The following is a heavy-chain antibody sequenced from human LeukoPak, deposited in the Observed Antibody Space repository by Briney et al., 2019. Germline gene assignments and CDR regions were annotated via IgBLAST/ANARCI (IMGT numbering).Heavy chain of an antibody. CDR2: INPSGGST. Sequence: ASVKVSCKASEYTFTSYYMHWVRQAPGQGLEWMGIINPSGGSTSYAQKFQGRVTMTRDTSTSTVYMELSSLRSEDTAVYYCAREVVRVDSRPGWFDPWGQGTLVTVSS. CDR3: AREVVRVDSRPGWFDP. J-gene: IGHJ5*02. V-gene: IGHV1-46*01. D-gene: IGHD3-22*01. CDR1: EYTFTSYY.